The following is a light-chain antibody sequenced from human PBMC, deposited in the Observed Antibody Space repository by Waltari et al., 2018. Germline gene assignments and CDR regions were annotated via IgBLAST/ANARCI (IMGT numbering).Light chain of an antibody. Sequence: DIQMIQSPSTLSASVGDRVSITCRASQSINNWLAWYQHKPGKAPNLLIYKASSLESGVPSRFSGSGFGTEFTLTISSLQPDDVATYYCQQYKTYWSFGQGTKLEIK. J-gene: IGKJ2*01. CDR2: KAS. V-gene: IGKV1-5*03. CDR3: QQYKTYWS. CDR1: QSINNW.